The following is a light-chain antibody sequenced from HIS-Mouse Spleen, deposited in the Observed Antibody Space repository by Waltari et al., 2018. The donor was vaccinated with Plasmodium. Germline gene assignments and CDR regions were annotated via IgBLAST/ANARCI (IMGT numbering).Light chain of an antibody. V-gene: IGLV3-10*01. CDR1: ALPKKY. Sequence: SSELTQTPSVSVSPGQTARITCSGDALPKKYASWYQQRSGPAPVLVIYGDSKRPSGIPERCSGASSGTMATLTISGAQVEDEADYYCYSTDSSGNHRVFGGGTKLTVL. CDR3: YSTDSSGNHRV. J-gene: IGLJ3*02. CDR2: GDS.